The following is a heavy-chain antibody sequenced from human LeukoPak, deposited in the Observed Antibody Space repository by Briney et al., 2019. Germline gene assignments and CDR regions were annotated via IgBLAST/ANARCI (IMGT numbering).Heavy chain of an antibody. V-gene: IGHV4-59*02. J-gene: IGHJ4*02. CDR1: GASVSSGY. CDR2: MYYRDSS. D-gene: IGHD6-19*01. Sequence: PSETLSLTCTVSGASVSSGYWSWIRQPPGKGLELIGYMYYRDSSNYNPSLKSRVTISIDTSKNQFSLKLSSVTAADTAVYYCARVHSSCWSRIFDSWGQGTLVTVSS. CDR3: ARVHSSCWSRIFDS.